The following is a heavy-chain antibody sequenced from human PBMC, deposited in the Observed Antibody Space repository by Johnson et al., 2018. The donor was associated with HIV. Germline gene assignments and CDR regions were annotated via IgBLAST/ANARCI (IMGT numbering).Heavy chain of an antibody. Sequence: VQLVESGGGVVQPGRSLRLSCAASGFTFSSYWMHWVRQAPGKGLVWVSRINSDGSSTSYADSVKGRFTISRDNAKNTLYLQMNSLRAEDTAVYYCASALCTWGACDIWGQGTMGTVSS. CDR3: ASALCTWGACDI. J-gene: IGHJ3*02. D-gene: IGHD2-8*01. V-gene: IGHV3-74*02. CDR2: INSDGSST. CDR1: GFTFSSYW.